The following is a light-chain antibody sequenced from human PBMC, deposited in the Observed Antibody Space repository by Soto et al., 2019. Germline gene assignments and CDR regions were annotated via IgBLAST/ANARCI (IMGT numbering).Light chain of an antibody. CDR3: KQAKRLLA. J-gene: IGKJ1*01. Sequence: EIVMTQTPLSAPVTLGQPTSICCRSSQSLVHSDGNTYLSWLQQRPGQPPRVLIYKVSNRFSGVPDRVPGSGAGKAFTLRISRVEAEDAGSHYCKQAKRLLAVGRGTKVEI. CDR1: QSLVHSDGNTY. CDR2: KVS. V-gene: IGKV2-24*01.